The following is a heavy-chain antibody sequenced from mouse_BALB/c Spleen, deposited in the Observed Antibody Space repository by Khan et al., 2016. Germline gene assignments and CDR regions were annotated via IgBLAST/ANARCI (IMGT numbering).Heavy chain of an antibody. J-gene: IGHJ3*01. CDR1: GYSITSDYA. CDR2: IGYSGST. Sequence: EVQLQESGPGLVQPSQSLSLTCTVTGYSITSDYAWNWIRQFPGNKLEWMGYIGYSGSTSYNSSLKRRISITRDSSKTQFFLQLNSVTTEDTATYYCAVLRLAYWGQGTLVTVSA. CDR3: AVLRLAY. V-gene: IGHV3-2*02. D-gene: IGHD1-2*01.